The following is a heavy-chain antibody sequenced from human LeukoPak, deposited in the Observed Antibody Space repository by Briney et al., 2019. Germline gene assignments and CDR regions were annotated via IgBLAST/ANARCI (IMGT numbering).Heavy chain of an antibody. CDR3: ARVHVTTEHAFDI. D-gene: IGHD4-17*01. J-gene: IGHJ3*02. V-gene: IGHV3-66*01. CDR1: GFTVSSKY. Sequence: GGSLRLSCAASGFTVSSKYMSWVRQAPGKGLEWVSIIYSGGSTYYADSVKGRFTISRDNSKNTLYLQMNSLRAEDTAVYYCARVHVTTEHAFDIWGQGTMVTVSS. CDR2: IYSGGST.